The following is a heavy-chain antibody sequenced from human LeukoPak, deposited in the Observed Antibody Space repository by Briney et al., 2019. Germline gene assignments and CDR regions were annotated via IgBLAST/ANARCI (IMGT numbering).Heavy chain of an antibody. D-gene: IGHD3-22*01. Sequence: ASVKVSCKASGYTFTGYYMHWVRQAPGQGLEWMGWINPNSGGTNYAQKFQGRVTMTRDPSISTAYMEPSRLRSDDTAVYYCARALGTYYYDSSGYYCYWGQGTLVTVSS. CDR3: ARALGTYYYDSSGYYCY. CDR2: INPNSGGT. V-gene: IGHV1-2*02. CDR1: GYTFTGYY. J-gene: IGHJ4*02.